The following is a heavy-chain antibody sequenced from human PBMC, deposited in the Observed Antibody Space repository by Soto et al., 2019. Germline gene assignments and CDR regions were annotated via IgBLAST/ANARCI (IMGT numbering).Heavy chain of an antibody. CDR3: AGDLGYYDNDVYFDY. CDR2: ISSSGSII. CDR1: GFTFSDNY. J-gene: IGHJ4*01. V-gene: IGHV3-11*01. Sequence: GGSLRLSCAASGFTFSDNYMSWIRQAPGKGLEWVSYISSSGSIIYYADSVKGRFTISRDNAKNSLYLQMTSLRAEDTAVYYFAGDLGYYDNDVYFDYWGQGALVTVSS. D-gene: IGHD3-22*01.